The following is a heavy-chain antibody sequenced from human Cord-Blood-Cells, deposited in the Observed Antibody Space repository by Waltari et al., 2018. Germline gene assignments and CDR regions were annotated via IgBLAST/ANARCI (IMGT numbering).Heavy chain of an antibody. Sequence: QVQLVESGGGVVQPGRSLRLSCAASGFTFSSYGMHWVRQAPGKGLAWVAVISYDGGNKYYADAVKGRFTISRDNSKNTLYLQMNSLRAEDTAVYYCAKDVSITIFGVVSGMDVWGQGTTVTVSS. V-gene: IGHV3-30*18. CDR3: AKDVSITIFGVVSGMDV. CDR1: GFTFSSYG. J-gene: IGHJ6*02. D-gene: IGHD3-3*01. CDR2: ISYDGGNK.